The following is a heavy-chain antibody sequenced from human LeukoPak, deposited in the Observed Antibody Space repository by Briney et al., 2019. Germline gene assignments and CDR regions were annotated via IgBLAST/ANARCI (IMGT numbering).Heavy chain of an antibody. D-gene: IGHD3-16*02. V-gene: IGHV3-23*01. J-gene: IGHJ4*02. CDR1: GITVDNND. CDR2: ISGSGGST. Sequence: PGGSLRLSCAASGITVDNNDMSWVRQAPGKGLEWVSAISGSGGSTYYADSVKGRFTISRDNSKNTLYLQMNSLRAEDTAVYYCAKVHYDYVWGSYRYRTGGYERTSFDYWGQGTLVTVSS. CDR3: AKVHYDYVWGSYRYRTGGYERTSFDY.